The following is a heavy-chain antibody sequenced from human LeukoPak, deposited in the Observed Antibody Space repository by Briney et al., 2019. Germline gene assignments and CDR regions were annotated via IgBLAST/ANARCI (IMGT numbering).Heavy chain of an antibody. D-gene: IGHD2-2*01. J-gene: IGHJ4*02. Sequence: PGGSLRLSCAASGFSFSSSAMTWVRQAPGKGLEWVGRIKSKTDGGTTDYAAPVKGRFTISRDDSKNTLYLQMNSLKTEDTAVYYCTTEARSGVRYCSSTSCPNFDYWGQGTLVTVSS. CDR3: TTEARSGVRYCSSTSCPNFDY. CDR2: IKSKTDGGTT. CDR1: GFSFSSSA. V-gene: IGHV3-15*01.